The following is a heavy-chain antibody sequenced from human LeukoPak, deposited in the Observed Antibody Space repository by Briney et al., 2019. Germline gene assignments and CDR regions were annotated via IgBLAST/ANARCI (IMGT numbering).Heavy chain of an antibody. J-gene: IGHJ6*03. D-gene: IGHD6-19*01. CDR2: IKQDGSEK. V-gene: IGHV3-7*03. CDR1: GFTFSSYW. CDR3: ARDPGIAVSSGYYMDV. Sequence: QSGGSLRLSCAASGFTFSSYWMSWVRQAPGKGLEWVANIKQDGSEKDYVDSVKGRFTISRDNAKNSLYLQMNSLRAEDTALYYCARDPGIAVSSGYYMDVWGKGTTVTVSS.